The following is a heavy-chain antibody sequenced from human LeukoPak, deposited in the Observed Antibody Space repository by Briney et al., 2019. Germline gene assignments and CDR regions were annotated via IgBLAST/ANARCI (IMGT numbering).Heavy chain of an antibody. CDR3: ARGRGGRSGWPGGVYYYYYMDV. CDR1: GGSISSCSYY. Sequence: SETLTLTCAVSGGSISSCSYYWGWIPQPPGQGREWNGSIYYSGNTYYNPSHKSRLIISVDTSKNHFSLKLSSVTAADTAVYYCARGRGGRSGWPGGVYYYYYMDVWGKGTTVTVCS. CDR2: IYYSGNT. J-gene: IGHJ6*03. D-gene: IGHD6-19*01. V-gene: IGHV4-39*07.